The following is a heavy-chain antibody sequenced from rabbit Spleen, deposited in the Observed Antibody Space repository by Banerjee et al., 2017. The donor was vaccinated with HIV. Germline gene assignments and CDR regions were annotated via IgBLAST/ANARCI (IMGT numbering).Heavy chain of an antibody. D-gene: IGHD6-1*01. CDR2: INAVTGKA. V-gene: IGHV1S45*01. J-gene: IGHJ4*01. CDR1: GFSFSNKAV. Sequence: QEQLVESGGGLVKPGASLTLTCKASGFSFSNKAVLCWVRQAPGKGLEWIACINAVTGKAVYASWAKGRFTFSKTSSTTVTLQMTSLTAADTATYFCARGEHFSVGFSAFAIYLDLWGQGTLVTVS. CDR3: ARGEHFSVGFSAFAIYLDL.